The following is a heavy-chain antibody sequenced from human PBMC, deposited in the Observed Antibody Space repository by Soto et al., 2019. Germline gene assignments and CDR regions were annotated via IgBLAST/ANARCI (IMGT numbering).Heavy chain of an antibody. CDR1: GGSISSSSYY. CDR3: VRRVVVVLTAEVPGDY. Sequence: SETLSLTCTVSGGSISSSSYYWGWIRQPPGKGLEWIGSIYDSGSTYYNTSLKSRVTISVDTSRNQFSLRLTSVTAADTAMYYCVRRVVVVLTAEVPGDYWGQGALVTVSS. V-gene: IGHV4-39*01. CDR2: IYDSGST. J-gene: IGHJ4*02. D-gene: IGHD2-15*01.